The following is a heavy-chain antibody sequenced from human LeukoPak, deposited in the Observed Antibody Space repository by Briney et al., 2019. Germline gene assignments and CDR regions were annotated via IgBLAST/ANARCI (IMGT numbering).Heavy chain of an antibody. CDR2: INPNSGGT. J-gene: IGHJ4*02. D-gene: IGHD2-2*02. CDR3: ARVAGGYCSSTSCYTGAFFDY. CDR1: GYTFTGYY. Sequence: ASVKVSCKASGYTFTGYYMHWVRQAPGQGLEWMGWINPNSGGTNYAQKSQGRVTMTRDTSTSTVYMELNSLRSEDTAVYYCARVAGGYCSSTSCYTGAFFDYWGQGTLVTVSS. V-gene: IGHV1-2*02.